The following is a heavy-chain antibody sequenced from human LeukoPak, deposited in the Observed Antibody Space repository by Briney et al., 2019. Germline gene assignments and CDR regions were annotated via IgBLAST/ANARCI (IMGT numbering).Heavy chain of an antibody. CDR3: VKTIAVAGNFDY. CDR1: GFTSSSYT. J-gene: IGHJ4*02. V-gene: IGHV3-64D*09. CDR2: ISPNGGST. D-gene: IGHD6-13*01. Sequence: AGGSLRLSCSASGFTSSSYTMHWVRQAPGKGLEYVSAISPNGGSTYYGDSVKGRFTISRDNSKKTLYLQVSSLRAEDTAVYYCVKTIAVAGNFDYWGQGTLVTVS.